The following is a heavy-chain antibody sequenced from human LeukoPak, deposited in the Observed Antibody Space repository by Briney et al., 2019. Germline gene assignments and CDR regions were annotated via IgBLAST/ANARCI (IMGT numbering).Heavy chain of an antibody. CDR1: GFTFNYYD. J-gene: IGHJ2*01. V-gene: IGHV3-13*01. Sequence: QAGGSLRLSCAVSGFTFNYYDMHWVRQAPGKRLEWVSAIRTTGDTHYPDSVKGRFAMSREDAKNSVHLQMNTLRAGDTAVYYCARGVSYYYDNSGHPGWYFDLWGRGTLVTVSS. CDR2: IRTTGDT. D-gene: IGHD3-22*01. CDR3: ARGVSYYYDNSGHPGWYFDL.